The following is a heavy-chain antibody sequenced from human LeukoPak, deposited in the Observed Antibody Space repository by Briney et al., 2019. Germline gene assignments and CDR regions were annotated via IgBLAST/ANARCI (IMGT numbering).Heavy chain of an antibody. V-gene: IGHV4-34*01. CDR2: INHSGST. D-gene: IGHD3-3*01. CDR3: ARGDFWSGPFDY. CDR1: GGSFSDYY. J-gene: IGHJ4*02. Sequence: PSETLSLTCGVYGGSFSDYYWSWIRQPPGKGLEWIGEINHSGSTSYNPSLKSRVTVSVDTSKNQFSLKLSSVTAADTAVYYCARGDFWSGPFDYWGQGTLVTVSS.